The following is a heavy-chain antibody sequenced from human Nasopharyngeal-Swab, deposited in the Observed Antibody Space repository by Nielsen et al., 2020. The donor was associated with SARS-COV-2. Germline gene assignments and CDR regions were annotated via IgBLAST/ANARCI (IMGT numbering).Heavy chain of an antibody. CDR1: GDSIANSTFY. V-gene: IGHV4-39*01. CDR2: IYYNGNT. Sequence: SETLSLTCTVSGDSIANSTFYWGRIRQPPGKGLEWIGNIYYNGNTYQNPSLKSRLTISVDKSKNQFSLQLSSVTAADTAVYYCVRSSSWYYFDYWAQGTQVTVSS. J-gene: IGHJ4*02. CDR3: VRSSSWYYFDY. D-gene: IGHD6-13*01.